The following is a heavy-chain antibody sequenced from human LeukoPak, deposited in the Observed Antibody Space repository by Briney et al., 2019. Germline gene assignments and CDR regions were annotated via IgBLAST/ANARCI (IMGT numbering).Heavy chain of an antibody. CDR2: ISSSSSYI. D-gene: IGHD3-10*01. J-gene: IGHJ4*02. CDR3: ARVAGSGSYLQFDY. Sequence: GGSLRLSCAASGFTFSSYSMNWVRQAPGKGLEWVSSISSSSSYIYYADSVKGRFTISGDNAKNSLYLQMNSLRAEDTAVYYCARVAGSGSYLQFDYWGQGTLVTVSS. V-gene: IGHV3-21*01. CDR1: GFTFSSYS.